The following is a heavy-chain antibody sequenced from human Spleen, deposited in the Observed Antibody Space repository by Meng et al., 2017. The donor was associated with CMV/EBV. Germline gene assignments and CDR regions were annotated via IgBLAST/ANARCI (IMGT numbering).Heavy chain of an antibody. V-gene: IGHV1-2*06. D-gene: IGHD6-6*01. CDR3: ARQYSYWSDF. CDR2: IIPNSGGT. Sequence: VSCKASGYTFSDYYMHWVRQAPGQGLEWMGRIIPNSGGTDYAQKFQGGVTMTRDTSISTAYIELSRLRSDDTAVFYCARQYSYWSDFWGQGTLVTVSS. CDR1: GYTFSDYY. J-gene: IGHJ4*02.